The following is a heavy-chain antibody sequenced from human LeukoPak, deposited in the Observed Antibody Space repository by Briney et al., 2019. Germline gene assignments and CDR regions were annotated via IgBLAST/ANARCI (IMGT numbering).Heavy chain of an antibody. D-gene: IGHD6-13*01. CDR1: GFTFDDYA. CDR2: ISWNSGSI. V-gene: IGHV3-9*01. J-gene: IGHJ4*02. CDR3: AKDVIAAAGWQFDY. Sequence: GRSLRLSCAASGFTFDDYAMHWVRQAPGKGLEWVSGISWNSGSIGYADSVKGRFTISRDNAKNSLYLQMNSLRAEDTALYYCAKDVIAAAGWQFDYWGQGTLVTVSS.